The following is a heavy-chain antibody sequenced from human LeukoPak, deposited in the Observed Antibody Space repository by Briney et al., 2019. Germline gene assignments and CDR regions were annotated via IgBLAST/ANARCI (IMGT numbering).Heavy chain of an antibody. J-gene: IGHJ4*02. CDR2: ISSSSSTI. Sequence: GGSLRLSCAASGFTFSSYSMNWVRQAPGKGLEWVSYISSSSSTIYYADSVKGRFTISRDNAKNSLYLQMNSLRAKDTAVYYCARGTPDFWSGYYLDYWGQGTLVTVSS. V-gene: IGHV3-48*01. D-gene: IGHD3-3*01. CDR1: GFTFSSYS. CDR3: ARGTPDFWSGYYLDY.